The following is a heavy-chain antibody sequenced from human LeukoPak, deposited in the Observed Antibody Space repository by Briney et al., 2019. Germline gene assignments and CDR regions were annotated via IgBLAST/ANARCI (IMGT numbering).Heavy chain of an antibody. J-gene: IGHJ5*02. CDR3: ARGSRPSTTVVRRGNWFDP. CDR1: GGSFSGYY. Sequence: SETLSLTCAVYGGSFSGYYWSWIRQPPGKGLGWIGEINHSGSTNYNPSLKSRVTISVDTSKNQFSLKLSSVTAADTAVYYCARGSRPSTTVVRRGNWFDPWGQGTLVTVSS. CDR2: INHSGST. D-gene: IGHD4-23*01. V-gene: IGHV4-34*01.